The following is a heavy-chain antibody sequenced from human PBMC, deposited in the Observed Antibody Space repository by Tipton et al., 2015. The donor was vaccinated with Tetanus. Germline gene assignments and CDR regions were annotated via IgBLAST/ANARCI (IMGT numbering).Heavy chain of an antibody. CDR2: TYYSGST. J-gene: IGHJ4*02. D-gene: IGHD5-12*01. CDR1: GGSISSGGYY. V-gene: IGHV4-31*03. CDR3: TRDSGSGYVGDF. Sequence: TLSLTCTVSGGSISSGGYYWSWIRQYPGKGLEWIGYTYYSGSTYYNPSLKSRVTISVDTSKNQFSLKLSSVTAADTAVYYCTRDSGSGYVGDFWGQGTLVTVSS.